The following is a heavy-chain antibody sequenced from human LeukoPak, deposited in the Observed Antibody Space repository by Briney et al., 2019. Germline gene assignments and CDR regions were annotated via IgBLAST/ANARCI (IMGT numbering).Heavy chain of an antibody. V-gene: IGHV3-64*01. J-gene: IGHJ5*02. Sequence: GGSLRLSCAASGFTFSSYAMHWVRQAPGKGLEYVSAISSNGGSTYYANSVKGRFTISRDNSKNTLYLQMGSLRAENMAVYYCAREAYSSGWNWFDPWGQGTLVTVSS. CDR3: AREAYSSGWNWFDP. CDR1: GFTFSSYA. CDR2: ISSNGGST. D-gene: IGHD6-19*01.